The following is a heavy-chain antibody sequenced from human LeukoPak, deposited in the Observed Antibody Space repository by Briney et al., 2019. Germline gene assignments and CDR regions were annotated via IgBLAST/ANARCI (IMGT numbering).Heavy chain of an antibody. CDR3: AKGSKGTYDY. V-gene: IGHV3-23*01. CDR2: IIGNGDST. CDR1: GFTFSNYV. J-gene: IGHJ4*02. Sequence: PGGSLRLSCVASGFTFSNYVMAWVRQAPGQGLEYVSSIIGNGDSTYYADSLKGRFTISRDNSKNTLYLQMNSLRAEDTAIYYCAKGSKGTYDYWGQGTLVTVSS.